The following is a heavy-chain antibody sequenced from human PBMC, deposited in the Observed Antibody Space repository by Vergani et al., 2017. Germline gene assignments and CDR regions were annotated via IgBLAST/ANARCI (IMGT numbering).Heavy chain of an antibody. J-gene: IGHJ3*02. CDR1: GFTFSSYA. Sequence: EVQLLESGGGLVQPGGSLRLSCAASGFTFSSYAMSWVRQAPGKGLEWVSAISGSGGSTYYADSVKGRFTISRDNSKNTLYLQMNSLRAEDTAVYYCAXDQGVQRWLQFQGAFDIWGQGTMVTVSS. CDR2: ISGSGGST. CDR3: AXDQGVQRWLQFQGAFDI. V-gene: IGHV3-23*01. D-gene: IGHD5-24*01.